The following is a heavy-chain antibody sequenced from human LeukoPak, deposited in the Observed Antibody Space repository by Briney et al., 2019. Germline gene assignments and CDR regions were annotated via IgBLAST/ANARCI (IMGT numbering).Heavy chain of an antibody. CDR2: ISGSGGST. Sequence: GGSLRLSCAASGFTFSSYGMSWVRQAPGKGLEWVSAISGSGGSTYYADSVKGRFTISRDNSKNTLYLQMNSLRAEDTAVYYCAKDNKGGSWYRGTDYWGQGTLVTVSS. CDR3: AKDNKGGSWYRGTDY. J-gene: IGHJ4*02. CDR1: GFTFSSYG. D-gene: IGHD6-13*01. V-gene: IGHV3-23*01.